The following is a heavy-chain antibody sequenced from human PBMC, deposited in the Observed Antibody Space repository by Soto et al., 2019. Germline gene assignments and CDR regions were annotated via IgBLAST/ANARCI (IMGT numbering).Heavy chain of an antibody. CDR2: ISQSGNT. J-gene: IGHJ4*02. Sequence: SETLSLTCSIYSGPFSGYYWSWIRQPPGKGLEWIGEISQSGNTNYSPSLKSRVSISIDTSKKQFSLNLASVSAADTAVYYCARAPKVSGSSQTRPDFWCQGXLLTVYS. V-gene: IGHV4-34*01. D-gene: IGHD6-6*01. CDR1: SGPFSGYY. CDR3: ARAPKVSGSSQTRPDF.